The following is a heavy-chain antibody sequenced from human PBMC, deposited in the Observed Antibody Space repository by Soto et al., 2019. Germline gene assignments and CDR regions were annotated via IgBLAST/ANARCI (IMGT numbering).Heavy chain of an antibody. CDR3: ATAIVVVPAAIPPYYYYYGMDV. CDR1: GYTFTSYA. V-gene: IGHV1-3*01. D-gene: IGHD2-2*01. CDR2: INAGNGNT. J-gene: IGHJ6*02. Sequence: ASVKVSCKASGYTFTSYAMHWVRQAPGQRLEWMGWINAGNGNTKYSQKFQGRVTITRDTSASTAYMELSSLRSEDTAVYYCATAIVVVPAAIPPYYYYYGMDVWGQGTTVTVS.